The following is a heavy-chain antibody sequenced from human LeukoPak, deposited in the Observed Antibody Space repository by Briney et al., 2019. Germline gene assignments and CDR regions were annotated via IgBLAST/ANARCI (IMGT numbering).Heavy chain of an antibody. V-gene: IGHV4-30-4*08. D-gene: IGHD3-3*01. CDR2: IYYSGSS. J-gene: IGHJ4*02. CDR3: AGTYYDFTSPFDY. CDR1: GGSISSGDYY. Sequence: SETLSLTCTVSGGSISSGDYYWSWIRQPPGMGLEWTRYIYYSGSSYYNPFLKRRVTISVDTSKNQFSLKLSSVTAADTAVYYCAGTYYDFTSPFDYWGQGTLVTVSS.